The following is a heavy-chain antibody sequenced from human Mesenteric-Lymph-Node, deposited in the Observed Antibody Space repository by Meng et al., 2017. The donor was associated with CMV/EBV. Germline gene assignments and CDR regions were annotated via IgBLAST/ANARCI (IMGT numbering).Heavy chain of an antibody. CDR2: INPNYGDT. J-gene: IGHJ4*02. CDR3: ATHLGYCSSTSCLDY. Sequence: SESTFTNYYIHWVRQAPGQGLEWMGWINPNYGDTNYAQKFQGRVTMTRDTSISTAYMELSRLRSDDTAVYYCATHLGYCSSTSCLDYWGQGTLVTVSS. V-gene: IGHV1-2*02. CDR1: ESTFTNYY. D-gene: IGHD2-2*01.